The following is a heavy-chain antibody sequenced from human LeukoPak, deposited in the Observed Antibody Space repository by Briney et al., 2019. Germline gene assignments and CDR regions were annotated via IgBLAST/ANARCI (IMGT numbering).Heavy chain of an antibody. Sequence: ASVKVSCKASGYTFIDYYMHWVRQAPGQGLEWVGWMNPNTGGTNYAQKYQGRVTMTSDASITTFYMELSNLESADTAIYYCARDVFAAYTTHHKFDPWGQGTLVTVSS. J-gene: IGHJ5*02. CDR3: ARDVFAAYTTHHKFDP. CDR1: GYTFIDYY. V-gene: IGHV1-2*02. D-gene: IGHD2-2*02. CDR2: MNPNTGGT.